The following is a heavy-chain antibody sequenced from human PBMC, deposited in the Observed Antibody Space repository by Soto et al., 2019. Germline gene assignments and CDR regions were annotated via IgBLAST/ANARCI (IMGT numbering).Heavy chain of an antibody. J-gene: IGHJ4*02. CDR2: ISAYNGNT. D-gene: IGHD6-19*01. CDR3: ARVGSIIAVAGPNDY. V-gene: IGHV1-18*01. Sequence: GASVKVSCKASGYTFTSYGISWVRQAPGQGLEWMGWISAYNGNTNYAQKLQGRVTMTTDTSTSTAYMELRSLRSDDTAVYYCARVGSIIAVAGPNDYWGQGTLVTVSS. CDR1: GYTFTSYG.